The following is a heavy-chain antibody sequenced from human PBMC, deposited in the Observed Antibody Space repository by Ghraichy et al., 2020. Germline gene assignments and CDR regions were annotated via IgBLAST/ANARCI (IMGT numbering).Heavy chain of an antibody. CDR1: GFTFSSYW. CDR3: ARDLDRVVVAATGDY. D-gene: IGHD2-15*01. V-gene: IGHV3-74*01. CDR2: INSDGSSR. Sequence: GGSLRLSCAASGFTFSSYWMHWVRQAPGKGLVWVSRINSDGSSRSYADSVKGRFTISRDNAKNTLYLQMNSLRAEDTAVYYCARDLDRVVVAATGDYWGQGTLVTVSS. J-gene: IGHJ4*02.